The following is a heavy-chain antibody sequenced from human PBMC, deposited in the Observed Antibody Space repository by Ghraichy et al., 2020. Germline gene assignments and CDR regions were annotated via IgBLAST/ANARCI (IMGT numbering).Heavy chain of an antibody. CDR3: AKYEGVVTTSSFDY. Sequence: GESLNISCAASGFIFSDYYMGWVRHIPGKGLEWVSYISSNGRYTDYAGSVKGRFTISRDNAKNSLDLQMNSLRAEDTALYYCAKYEGVVTTSSFDYWGQGAPVTVSS. CDR1: GFIFSDYY. J-gene: IGHJ4*02. CDR2: ISSNGRYT. V-gene: IGHV3-11*03. D-gene: IGHD2-21*02.